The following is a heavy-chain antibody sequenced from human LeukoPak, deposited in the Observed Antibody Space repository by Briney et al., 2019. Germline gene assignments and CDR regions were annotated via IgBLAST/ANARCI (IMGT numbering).Heavy chain of an antibody. V-gene: IGHV1-2*02. CDR3: ARDYSEAYYYYYYYMDV. CDR1: GYTFTNYA. CDR2: INPNSGGT. J-gene: IGHJ6*03. Sequence: ASVKVSCKASGYTFTNYAMHWVRQAPGQRLEWMGWINPNSGGTNYAQKFQGRVTMTRDTSISTAYMELSRLRSDDTAVYYCARDYSEAYYYYYYYMDVWGKGTTVTVSS. D-gene: IGHD4-11*01.